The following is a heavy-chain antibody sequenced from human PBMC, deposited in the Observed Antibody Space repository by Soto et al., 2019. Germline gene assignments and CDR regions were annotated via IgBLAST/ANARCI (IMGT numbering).Heavy chain of an antibody. CDR1: GFTFSTYN. D-gene: IGHD5-12*01. CDR2: ISSTSVYM. CDR3: ARGWLRDPWMY. Sequence: EVQLVESGGGLVKPGGSLRLSCAASGFTFSTYNMNWVRQAPGKGLEWVASISSTSVYMYYANSLKGRFTISRAKAKSSLYLQVNSLRAEDTAVYYCARGWLRDPWMYWGQGTLVTVSS. V-gene: IGHV3-21*01. J-gene: IGHJ4*02.